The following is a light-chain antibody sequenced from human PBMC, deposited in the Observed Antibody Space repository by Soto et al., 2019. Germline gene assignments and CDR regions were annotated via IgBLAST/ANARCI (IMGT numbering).Light chain of an antibody. J-gene: IGLJ2*01. CDR2: EVT. CDR1: SSDIGAYNY. CDR3: SSYGGNNNYVI. V-gene: IGLV2-8*01. Sequence: QSDLTQPPSASGSPGQSVTISCSGTSSDIGAYNYVSWYQQHPGKAPKLLISEVTKRPSGVPDRFSGSKSGNTASLTVSGLQGDDEADYYCSSYGGNNNYVIFGGGTKLTVL.